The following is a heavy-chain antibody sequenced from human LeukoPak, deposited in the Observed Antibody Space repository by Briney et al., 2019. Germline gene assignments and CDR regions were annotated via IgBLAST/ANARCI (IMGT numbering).Heavy chain of an antibody. D-gene: IGHD4-17*01. CDR2: ISSSGTT. CDR1: SGSISSYY. J-gene: IGHJ4*02. V-gene: IGHV4-59*01. Sequence: SETLSLTCTVSSGSISSYYWSWIRQPPGKGLQWIGYISSSGTTNYNPSLKSRVTISVDTSKNQFSLKLSSVTAADAAVYYCARDYGGKFDFWGQGTLVTVSS. CDR3: ARDYGGKFDF.